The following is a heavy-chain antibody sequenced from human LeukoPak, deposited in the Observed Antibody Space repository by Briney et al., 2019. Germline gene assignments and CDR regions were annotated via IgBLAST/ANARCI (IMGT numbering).Heavy chain of an antibody. D-gene: IGHD6-13*01. CDR2: IYYSGST. V-gene: IGHV4-59*08. CDR1: GGSISSYY. CDR3: ARGGYSSSWYRPYYYGMDV. J-gene: IGHJ6*02. Sequence: SETLSLTCTVSGGSISSYYWSWIRQPPGKGLEWIGHIYYSGSTNYNPSLKSRVTISVDTSKNQFSLKLSSVTAADTAVYYCARGGYSSSWYRPYYYGMDVWGQGTTVTVSS.